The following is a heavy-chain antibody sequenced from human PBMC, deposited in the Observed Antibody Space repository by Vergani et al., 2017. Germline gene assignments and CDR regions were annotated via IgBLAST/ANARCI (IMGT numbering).Heavy chain of an antibody. V-gene: IGHV4-39*07. CDR1: GGSISSSSYY. Sequence: QLQLQESGPGLVKPSETLSLTCTVSGGSISSSSYYWGWIRQPPGKGLEWIGSIYYSGSTYYNPSLKSRVTISGDTSKNQFSLKLSSVTAADTAVYYCARGLGVVVVAATPFDYWGQGTLVTVSS. CDR2: IYYSGST. D-gene: IGHD2-15*01. J-gene: IGHJ4*02. CDR3: ARGLGVVVVAATPFDY.